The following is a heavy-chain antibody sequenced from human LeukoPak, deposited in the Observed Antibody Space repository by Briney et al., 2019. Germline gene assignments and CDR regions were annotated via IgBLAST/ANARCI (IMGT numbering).Heavy chain of an antibody. CDR1: GGTFSSYA. Sequence: EASVKVSCKAPGGTFSSYAISWVRQAPGQGLEWMGRIIPILGIANYAQKFQGRVTITADKSTSTAYMELSSLRSEDTAVYYCARDSIALDNYGMDVWGQGTTVTVSS. CDR2: IIPILGIA. J-gene: IGHJ6*02. D-gene: IGHD6-6*01. V-gene: IGHV1-69*04. CDR3: ARDSIALDNYGMDV.